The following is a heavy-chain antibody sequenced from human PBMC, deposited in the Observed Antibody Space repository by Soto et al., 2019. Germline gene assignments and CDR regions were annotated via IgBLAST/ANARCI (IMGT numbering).Heavy chain of an antibody. Sequence: QVQLQESGPGLVKPSQPLSLTCTVSGDSISSGGHYWSWVRQHPGKGLEWIGHVYYSGSTYYNPSLKSRVTISRDTSKNHFALKRNAVTAADTGVYYGGRGAAGDYGDAAWGPYFFDYWGQGTLVTVSS. CDR1: GDSISSGGHY. CDR3: GRGAAGDYGDAAWGPYFFDY. J-gene: IGHJ4*02. CDR2: VYYSGST. V-gene: IGHV4-31*03. D-gene: IGHD4-17*01.